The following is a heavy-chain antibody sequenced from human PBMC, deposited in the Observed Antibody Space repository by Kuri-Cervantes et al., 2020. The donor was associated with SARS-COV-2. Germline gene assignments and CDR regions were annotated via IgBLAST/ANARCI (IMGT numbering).Heavy chain of an antibody. D-gene: IGHD2-2*02. V-gene: IGHV3-48*04. Sequence: GESLKISCAASGFTFSSYGMNWVRQAPGKGLEWVSYISSSGSTIYYADSVKGRFTISRDNAKNSLYLQMNSLRAEDTAVYYCARDLTDPGYCSSTSCYTEGAFDYWGQGTLVTVSS. J-gene: IGHJ4*02. CDR1: GFTFSSYG. CDR3: ARDLTDPGYCSSTSCYTEGAFDY. CDR2: ISSSGSTI.